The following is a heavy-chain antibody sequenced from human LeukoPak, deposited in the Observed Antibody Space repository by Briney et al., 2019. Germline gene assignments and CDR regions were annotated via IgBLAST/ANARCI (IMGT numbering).Heavy chain of an antibody. J-gene: IGHJ4*02. V-gene: IGHV3-23*01. Sequence: GGSLRLSCAGSGFSFSSNTMSWVRQAPGGGLEWVSAISNNGGRTDYADSVKGRSTISRDNSKSTLYSHMDSLRAEDTAVYYCARDEDTSALSEYWGQGTLVTVSS. D-gene: IGHD2/OR15-2a*01. CDR3: ARDEDTSALSEY. CDR1: GFSFSSNT. CDR2: ISNNGGRT.